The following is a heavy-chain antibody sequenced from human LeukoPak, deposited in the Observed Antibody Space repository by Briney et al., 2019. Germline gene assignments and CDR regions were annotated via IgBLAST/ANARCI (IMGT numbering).Heavy chain of an antibody. V-gene: IGHV4-59*01. D-gene: IGHD5-24*01. Sequence: SETLSLTCTDSGGSISSYYWSSIRQPPGKGLEWIGYIYYSGSNNYNPSLKSRVTISVDTSKNQFSLKLSSVNAADTAVYYCARGNGRWLQALYWGQGTLVTVSS. CDR3: ARGNGRWLQALY. CDR2: IYYSGSN. CDR1: GGSISSYY. J-gene: IGHJ4*02.